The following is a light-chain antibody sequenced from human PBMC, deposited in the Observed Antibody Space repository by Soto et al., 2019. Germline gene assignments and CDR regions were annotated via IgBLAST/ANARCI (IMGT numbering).Light chain of an antibody. V-gene: IGKV1-8*01. CDR3: QQYYSYPPLT. CDR2: AAS. Sequence: AIRMTQSPSSFSASTGDRVTITCRASQGISSYLAWYQQKPGKAPKLLTYAASTLQSGVPSRFSGSGSGTDFTLTISCLQSEDFATYYCQQYYSYPPLTFGGGTKVEIK. CDR1: QGISSY. J-gene: IGKJ4*01.